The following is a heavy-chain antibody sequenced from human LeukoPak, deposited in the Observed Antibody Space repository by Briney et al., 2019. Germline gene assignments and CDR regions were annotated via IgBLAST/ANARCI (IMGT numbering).Heavy chain of an antibody. V-gene: IGHV5-10-1*01. J-gene: IGHJ6*04. CDR3: ARHDYGVLLNYYGMDV. CDR2: IDPSDSYT. D-gene: IGHD4-17*01. CDR1: GYSFTSYW. Sequence: GESLKISCKGSGYSFTSYWISWVRQMPGKGLEWMGRIDPSDSYTNYSPSFQGHVTISADKSISTAYLQWSSLKASDTAMYYCARHDYGVLLNYYGMDVWGKGTTVTVSS.